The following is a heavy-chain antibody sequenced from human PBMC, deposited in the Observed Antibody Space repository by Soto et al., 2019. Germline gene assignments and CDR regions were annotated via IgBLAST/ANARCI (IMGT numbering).Heavy chain of an antibody. V-gene: IGHV1-46*01. CDR2: INPLGFST. D-gene: IGHD3-10*01. J-gene: IGHJ5*02. Sequence: QVQLVQSGAEVKKPGASVKVSCKASGYTFTSYTMHWVRQAPGQGLVWVGMINPLGFSTTYAQKFRGRVTMTRDTATSTVYMELTNLRSDDTSVYYCARAAGRFGELYGFDPWGQGTLVTVSP. CDR1: GYTFTSYT. CDR3: ARAAGRFGELYGFDP.